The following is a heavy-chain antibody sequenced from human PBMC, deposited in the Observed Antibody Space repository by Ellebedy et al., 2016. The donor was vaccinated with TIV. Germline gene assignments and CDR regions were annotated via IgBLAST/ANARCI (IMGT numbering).Heavy chain of an antibody. CDR2: ISNDGGEK. Sequence: GESLKISCVATTFGLSAYGINWVRQAPGKGLEWIASISNDGGEKNYGESVKGRLTISRDNSINTLYLQMNSLRADDTAIYYCAKLAGISSWYAEYWGQGTLVTVSS. J-gene: IGHJ4*02. CDR3: AKLAGISSWYAEY. CDR1: TFGLSAYG. D-gene: IGHD6-13*01. V-gene: IGHV3-30*18.